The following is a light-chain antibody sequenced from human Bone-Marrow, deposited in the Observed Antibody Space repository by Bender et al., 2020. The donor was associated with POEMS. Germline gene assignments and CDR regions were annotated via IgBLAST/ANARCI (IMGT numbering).Light chain of an antibody. Sequence: QSALTQPASVSGSPGQSITISCTGTSSDLGPYYLVSWYQQHPGKAPKVIIFDVNRRSGVPDRFSGSKSGNTASLSISGLQADDEADYYCCSYARSSTWVFGGGTKLTVL. J-gene: IGLJ3*02. CDR1: SSDLGPYYL. CDR3: CSYARSSTWV. V-gene: IGLV2-23*02. CDR2: DVN.